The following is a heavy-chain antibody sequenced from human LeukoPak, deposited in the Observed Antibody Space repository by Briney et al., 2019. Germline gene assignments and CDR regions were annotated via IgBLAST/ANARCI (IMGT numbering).Heavy chain of an antibody. CDR3: AREGGDY. CDR1: GFTFDDYA. V-gene: IGHV3-21*01. CDR2: ISSSSSYI. Sequence: PGGSLRLSCAASGFTFDDYAMHWVRQAPGKGLEWVSTISSSSSYIYYADSVKGRFTISRDNAKNSLYLQMNSLRAEDTAVYYCAREGGDYWGQGTLVTVSS. D-gene: IGHD1-26*01. J-gene: IGHJ4*02.